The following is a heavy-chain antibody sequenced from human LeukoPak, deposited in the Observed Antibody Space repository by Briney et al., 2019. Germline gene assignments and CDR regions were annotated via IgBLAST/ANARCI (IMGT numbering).Heavy chain of an antibody. V-gene: IGHV4-4*07. CDR2: IYTSGST. D-gene: IGHD3-22*01. Sequence: PSETLSLTCTVSGGSISSYYWSWIRQPAGKGLEWIGRIYTSGSTNYNPSLKSRVTMSVDTSKNQFSLKLSSVTAADTAVYYCARGLPSPGQREYYYDSSGPTPFDYWGQGTLVTVSS. CDR1: GGSISSYY. J-gene: IGHJ4*02. CDR3: ARGLPSPGQREYYYDSSGPTPFDY.